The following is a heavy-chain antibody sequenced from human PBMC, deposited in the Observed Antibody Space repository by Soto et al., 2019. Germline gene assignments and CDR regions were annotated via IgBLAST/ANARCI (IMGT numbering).Heavy chain of an antibody. Sequence: PGGSLRLSCAASGFTFSSYSMNWVRQAPGKGLEWVSYISSSSSTIYYADSVKGRLTISRDNSKNTLYLQMNSLRAEDTAVYYCARTYYDFWSGTPSPPYYFDYWGQGTLVTVSS. D-gene: IGHD3-3*01. CDR1: GFTFSSYS. V-gene: IGHV3-48*01. J-gene: IGHJ4*02. CDR2: ISSSSSTI. CDR3: ARTYYDFWSGTPSPPYYFDY.